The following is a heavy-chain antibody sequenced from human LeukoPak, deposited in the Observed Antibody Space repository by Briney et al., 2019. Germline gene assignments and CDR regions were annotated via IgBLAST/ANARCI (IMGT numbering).Heavy chain of an antibody. J-gene: IGHJ4*02. V-gene: IGHV3-23*01. CDR2: ISGSGGST. CDR3: AKDGSYGSGSPHNY. CDR1: GFTFSSYA. Sequence: GGSLRLSCAASGFTFSSYAMSWVRQAPGKGLEWVSAISGSGGSTYYADSVKGRFTISRDNSKNTLYLQMNSLRAEDTAVYYCAKDGSYGSGSPHNYWGQGTLVTVSS. D-gene: IGHD3-10*01.